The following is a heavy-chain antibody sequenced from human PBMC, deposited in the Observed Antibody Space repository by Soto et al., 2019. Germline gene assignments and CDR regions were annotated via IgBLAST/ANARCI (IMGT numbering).Heavy chain of an antibody. D-gene: IGHD6-25*01. Sequence: QVQLQQWGAGLLKPSETLSLTCAVYGGSFSGYYWSWIRQPPGKGLEWIGEINHRGSTNYNPSLKRRVTLSVATSKNQFSLKLNSVTAADTAVYYCARGSRVKIPAASGRDYYYHGLDVWGQGTAVTVSS. CDR2: INHRGST. J-gene: IGHJ6*02. V-gene: IGHV4-34*01. CDR3: ARGSRVKIPAASGRDYYYHGLDV. CDR1: GGSFSGYY.